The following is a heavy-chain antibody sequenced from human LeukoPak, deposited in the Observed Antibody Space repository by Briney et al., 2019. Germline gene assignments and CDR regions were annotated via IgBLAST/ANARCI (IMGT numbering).Heavy chain of an antibody. D-gene: IGHD5-18*01. J-gene: IGHJ5*02. CDR2: IYTTGTT. CDR1: NDPINTYP. CDR3: ARGVDTAIVSGGYNFFDP. V-gene: IGHV4-4*07. Sequence: PSETLSLTCTVSNDPINTYPWNWLRQPAGKGLEWIGRIYTTGTTDYNPSIKSRVTMSVDTSKNHFSLKMTSITAADTAVYYCARGVDTAIVSGGYNFFDPWAQGILFTVSS.